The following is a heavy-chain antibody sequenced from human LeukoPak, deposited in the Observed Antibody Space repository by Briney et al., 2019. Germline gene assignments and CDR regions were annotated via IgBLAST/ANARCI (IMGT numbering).Heavy chain of an antibody. Sequence: GGSLRLSCAASGFTFSSYGMHWVRQAPGKGLEWVAVISYDGSNKYYADSVKGRFTISRDNSKNTLHLQMNSLRAEDTAVYYCAKVTRAHDYGDYYFDYWGQGTLVTVSS. CDR1: GFTFSSYG. CDR2: ISYDGSNK. J-gene: IGHJ4*02. V-gene: IGHV3-30*18. CDR3: AKVTRAHDYGDYYFDY. D-gene: IGHD4-17*01.